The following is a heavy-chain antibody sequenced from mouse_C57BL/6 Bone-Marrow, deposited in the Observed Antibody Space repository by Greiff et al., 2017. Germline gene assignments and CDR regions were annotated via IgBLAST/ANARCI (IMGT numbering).Heavy chain of an antibody. D-gene: IGHD1-2*01. J-gene: IGHJ3*01. CDR3: ARSLLRLLAY. CDR2: IYPGSGNT. CDR1: GYSFTSYY. Sequence: VQLQQSGPELVKPGASVKISRKASGYSFTSYYIHWVKQRPGQGLEWIGWIYPGSGNTKYNEKFKGKATLTADTSSSTAYMQLSSLTSEDSAVYYCARSLLRLLAYWGQGTLVTVSA. V-gene: IGHV1-66*01.